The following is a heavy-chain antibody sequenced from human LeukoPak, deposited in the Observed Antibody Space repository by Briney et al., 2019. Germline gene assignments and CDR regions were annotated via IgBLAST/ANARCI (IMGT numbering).Heavy chain of an antibody. Sequence: TGGSLRLSCAASGFNFTNYNMNWVRQAPGKGLEWVSSIHSSSGSIYYADSLKGRFTISRDNAKNSLYLQMNSLRAEDTAVYYCARDLAWDAFDIWGQGTMVTVSS. J-gene: IGHJ3*02. CDR1: GFNFTNYN. CDR2: IHSSSGSI. CDR3: ARDLAWDAFDI. V-gene: IGHV3-21*01.